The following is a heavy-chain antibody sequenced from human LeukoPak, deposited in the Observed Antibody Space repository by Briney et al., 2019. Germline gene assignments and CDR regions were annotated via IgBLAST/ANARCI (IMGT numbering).Heavy chain of an antibody. Sequence: GGSLRLSCAASGFTFDDYAMHWVRQAPGKGLEWVSGISWNSGSIGYADSVKGRFTISRDNAKNSLYLQMNSLRAEDTAVYYCAKDTAYGYYGSGSYLDYWGQGTLVTVSS. D-gene: IGHD3-10*01. CDR1: GFTFDDYA. CDR2: ISWNSGSI. CDR3: AKDTAYGYYGSGSYLDY. J-gene: IGHJ4*02. V-gene: IGHV3-9*01.